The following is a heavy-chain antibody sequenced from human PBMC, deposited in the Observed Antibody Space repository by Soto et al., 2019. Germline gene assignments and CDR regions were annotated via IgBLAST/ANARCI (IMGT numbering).Heavy chain of an antibody. CDR1: GGTFSSYT. D-gene: IGHD4-17*01. CDR3: ARGLYGDYDFSERGY. V-gene: IGHV1-69*02. J-gene: IGHJ4*02. Sequence: QVQLVQSGAEVKKPGSSVKVSCKASGGTFSSYTISWVRQAPGQGLEWMGRIIPILGIANYAQNFQGRVTITADKSTSTAYLELSSLRSEDTAVYYCARGLYGDYDFSERGYLGQGTLVTVSS. CDR2: IIPILGIA.